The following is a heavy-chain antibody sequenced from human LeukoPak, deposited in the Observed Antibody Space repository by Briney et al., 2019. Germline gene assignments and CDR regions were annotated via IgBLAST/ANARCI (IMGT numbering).Heavy chain of an antibody. J-gene: IGHJ1*01. CDR1: GGSISSYH. Sequence: SETLSLTCTVSGGSISSYHWSWIRQPPGKGLEWIGYIYYSGSTNYNPSLKSRVTISVDTSKNQFSLKLSSVTAADTAVYYCARGSRLLSPWGYFQHWGQGTLVTVSS. CDR3: ARGSRLLSPWGYFQH. D-gene: IGHD3-3*01. V-gene: IGHV4-59*01. CDR2: IYYSGST.